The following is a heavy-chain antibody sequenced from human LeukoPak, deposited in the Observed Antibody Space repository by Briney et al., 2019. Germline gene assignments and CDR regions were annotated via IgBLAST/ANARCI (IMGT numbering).Heavy chain of an antibody. J-gene: IGHJ4*02. CDR2: IYYSGST. Sequence: SETLSLTCTVSGGSISSSSYYWGWIRQPPGKGLEWIGSIYYSGSTYYNPSLKSRVTISVDTSKNQFSLKLSSVTAADTAVYYCASLHHSGSYPYFDYWGQGTLVTVSS. V-gene: IGHV4-39*01. CDR3: ASLHHSGSYPYFDY. D-gene: IGHD1-26*01. CDR1: GGSISSSSYY.